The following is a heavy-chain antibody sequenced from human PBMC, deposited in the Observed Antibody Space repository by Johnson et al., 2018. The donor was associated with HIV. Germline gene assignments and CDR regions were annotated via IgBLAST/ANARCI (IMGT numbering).Heavy chain of an antibody. CDR3: AREGGGHDYGDIDAFDI. D-gene: IGHD4-17*01. CDR2: IRQDGSEK. CDR1: GFTFSSYG. V-gene: IGHV3-30*02. J-gene: IGHJ3*02. Sequence: QVQLVESGGGVVQPGGSLRLSCAVSGFTFSSYGMHWVRQAPGKGLEWVANIRQDGSEKHYVDSVKGRFTISRDNSKNTLYLQMGSLRAEEMAVYYCAREGGGHDYGDIDAFDILGKGTIVTVSS.